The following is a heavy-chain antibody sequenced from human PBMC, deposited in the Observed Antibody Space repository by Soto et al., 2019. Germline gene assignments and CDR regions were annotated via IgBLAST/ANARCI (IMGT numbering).Heavy chain of an antibody. D-gene: IGHD6-13*01. CDR1: GGTFSSYA. CDR3: ARDRGSSIAAAGTPGYYYYGMDV. Sequence: EASVKVSCKASGGTFSSYAISWVRQAPGQGLEWMGGIIPIFGTANYAQKFQGRVTITADKSTSTAYMELSSLRSEGTAVYYCARDRGSSIAAAGTPGYYYYGMDVWGQGTTVTVSS. J-gene: IGHJ6*02. V-gene: IGHV1-69*06. CDR2: IIPIFGTA.